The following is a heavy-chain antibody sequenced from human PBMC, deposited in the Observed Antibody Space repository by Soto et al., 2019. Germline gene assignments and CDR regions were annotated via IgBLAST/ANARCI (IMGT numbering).Heavy chain of an antibody. J-gene: IGHJ4*02. CDR3: AKDASSKSGYATHFDY. V-gene: IGHV3-23*01. CDR1: GFTFSSYA. Sequence: GGSLRLSCAASGFTFSSYAISWVRQAPWKGLEWVSAISGSGVSTYYADSVKGRFTISRDNSKNTLYLQMNSLRAEDTAVYYCAKDASSKSGYATHFDYWGQGILVSVSS. CDR2: ISGSGVST. D-gene: IGHD5-12*01.